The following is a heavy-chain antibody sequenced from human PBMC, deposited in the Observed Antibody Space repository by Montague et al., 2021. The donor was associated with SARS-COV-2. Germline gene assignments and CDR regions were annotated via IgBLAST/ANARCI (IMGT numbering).Heavy chain of an antibody. D-gene: IGHD7-27*01. CDR1: GFTFDDYA. CDR3: ALPQELGFDY. Sequence: SLRLSCAASGFTFDDYAMHWVRQAPGKGLGWVSGISWNSGSIGYADSVKGRFTISRDNAKNSLYLQMNSLRAEDMALYYCALPQELGFDYWGQGTLVTVSS. V-gene: IGHV3-9*03. J-gene: IGHJ4*02. CDR2: ISWNSGSI.